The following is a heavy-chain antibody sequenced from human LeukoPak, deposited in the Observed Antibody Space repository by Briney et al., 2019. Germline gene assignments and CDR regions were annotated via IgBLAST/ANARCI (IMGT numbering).Heavy chain of an antibody. D-gene: IGHD2-15*01. Sequence: PSKTLSLTCTVSGVSISSSSYYWGWIRQPPGKGLEWIGSIYYSGSTYYNPSLKSRVTISVDTSKNQFSLKLSSVTAADTAVYYCARASDELLDDAFDIWGQGTMVTVSS. J-gene: IGHJ3*02. CDR3: ARASDELLDDAFDI. CDR1: GVSISSSSYY. V-gene: IGHV4-39*07. CDR2: IYYSGST.